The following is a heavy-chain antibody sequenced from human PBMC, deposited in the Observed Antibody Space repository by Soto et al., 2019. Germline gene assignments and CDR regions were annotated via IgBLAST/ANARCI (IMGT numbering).Heavy chain of an antibody. J-gene: IGHJ3*02. Sequence: GGPLRLSSAASGFTFIIYGMNWVLQAPGNGLESVAVIWDDCGSKYDADSAKGRFTISRDNSQNTLDLQMNSLRPEDTAVYYCNVRDRGAFEIWGQGTWVTV. D-gene: IGHD2-21*02. CDR1: GFTFIIYG. CDR2: IWDDCGSK. CDR3: NVRDRGAFEI. V-gene: IGHV3-33*01.